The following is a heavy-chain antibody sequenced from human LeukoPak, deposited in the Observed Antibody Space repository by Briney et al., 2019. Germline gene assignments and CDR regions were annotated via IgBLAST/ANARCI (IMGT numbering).Heavy chain of an antibody. Sequence: ASVKVSCKTSGYTFTSYDIDWVRQATGQGLEWMGWMNPNSGYTGYAQEFQGRVTITGNTSISTAYMEVSSLTSDDTAVYYCARERGWYAFDIWGQGTMVTVSS. V-gene: IGHV1-8*03. CDR3: ARERGWYAFDI. J-gene: IGHJ3*02. CDR1: GYTFTSYD. CDR2: MNPNSGYT. D-gene: IGHD6-19*01.